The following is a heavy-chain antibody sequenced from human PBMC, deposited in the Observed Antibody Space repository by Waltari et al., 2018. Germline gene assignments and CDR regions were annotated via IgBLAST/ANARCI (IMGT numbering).Heavy chain of an antibody. CDR3: ARPRGKGWAVPY. Sequence: EVQLVQSGAEVKKPGESLRISCKVSGYIFTFRWIGWLRQMPGKGLEWMGIIYPGDSETTSSPSFQGQVTISADKSISTAYLQWSSLKASDTAMYYCARPRGKGWAVPYWGQGTLVTVSS. J-gene: IGHJ4*02. V-gene: IGHV5-51*01. CDR2: IYPGDSET. D-gene: IGHD6-19*01. CDR1: GYIFTFRW.